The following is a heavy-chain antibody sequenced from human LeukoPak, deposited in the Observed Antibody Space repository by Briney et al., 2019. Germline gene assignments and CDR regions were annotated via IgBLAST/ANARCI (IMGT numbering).Heavy chain of an antibody. CDR2: VIPISGTT. CDR3: ARKLRLGGNWFDP. J-gene: IGHJ5*02. CDR1: GGTFTSYA. Sequence: SVKVSCKTSGGTFTSYAITWVRQAPGQGLEWMGKVIPISGTTNYAQKFQGRVTFTADESTSTAYMELSSLRSEDTALYYCARKLRLGGNWFDPWGQGTLVTVSS. V-gene: IGHV1-69*15. D-gene: IGHD1-26*01.